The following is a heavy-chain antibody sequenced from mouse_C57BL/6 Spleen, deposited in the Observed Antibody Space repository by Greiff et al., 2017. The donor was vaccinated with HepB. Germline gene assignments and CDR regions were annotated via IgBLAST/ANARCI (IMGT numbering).Heavy chain of an antibody. CDR1: GYAFSSYW. Sequence: QVQLQQSGAELVKPGASVKISCKASGYAFSSYWMNWVKQRPGKGLEWIGQIYPGDGDTNYNGKFKGKATLTADKSSSTAYMQLSSLTSEDSAVYFCARSPLAYYAMDYWGQEASVTVSS. J-gene: IGHJ4*01. CDR2: IYPGDGDT. V-gene: IGHV1-80*01. CDR3: ARSPLAYYAMDY.